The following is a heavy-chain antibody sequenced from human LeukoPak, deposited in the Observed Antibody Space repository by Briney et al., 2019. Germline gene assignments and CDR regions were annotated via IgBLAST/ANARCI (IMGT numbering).Heavy chain of an antibody. Sequence: SETLSLTCTVSGASVSSYYWSWIRQPPGKGLEWIGYIYYSGSTNYNPSLKSRVTISVDTSKNQFSLKLSSVTTADTAVYYCARGISDFQHWGQGTLVTVSS. D-gene: IGHD6-19*01. CDR3: ARGISDFQH. CDR2: IYYSGST. J-gene: IGHJ1*01. CDR1: GASVSSYY. V-gene: IGHV4-59*02.